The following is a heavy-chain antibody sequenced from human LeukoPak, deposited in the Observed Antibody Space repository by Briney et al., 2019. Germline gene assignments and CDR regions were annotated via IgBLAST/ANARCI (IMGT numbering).Heavy chain of an antibody. J-gene: IGHJ4*02. CDR2: FDPEDGET. CDR3: ATTLYYYDSSGIGGY. CDR1: GYTLTELS. Sequence: ASVKVSCKVSGYTLTELSMHWVRQAPGKGLEWMGGFDPEDGETIYAQKFQGRVTMTEDTSTDTAYMELSSLRSEDTAVYYCATTLYYYDSSGIGGYWGQGTLVTVSS. D-gene: IGHD3-22*01. V-gene: IGHV1-24*01.